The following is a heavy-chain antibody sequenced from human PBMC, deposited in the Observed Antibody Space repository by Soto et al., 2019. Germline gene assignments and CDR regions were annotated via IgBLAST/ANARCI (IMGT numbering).Heavy chain of an antibody. V-gene: IGHV4-31*03. CDR2: IYYSGST. D-gene: IGHD4-17*01. Sequence: TLSLTCTVSGGSISSGGYYWSWIRQHPGKGLEWIGYIYYSGSTYYNPSLKSRVTISVDTSKNQFSLKLSSVTAADTAVYYCARDREVDYGDYYYYYGMDVWGQGTTVTVSS. J-gene: IGHJ6*02. CDR1: GGSISSGGYY. CDR3: ARDREVDYGDYYYYYGMDV.